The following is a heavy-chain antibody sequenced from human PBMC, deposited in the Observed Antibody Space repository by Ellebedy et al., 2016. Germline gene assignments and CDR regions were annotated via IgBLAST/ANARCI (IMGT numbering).Heavy chain of an antibody. D-gene: IGHD1-26*01. CDR1: GFTFSSYG. CDR3: AKASGVSGDY. Sequence: GGSLRLXCAASGFTFSSYGMHWVRQAPGKGLEWVAVISYDGSNKYYADSVKGRFTISRDNSKNTLYLQMNSLRAEDTAVYYCAKASGVSGDYWGQGTLVTVSS. CDR2: ISYDGSNK. J-gene: IGHJ4*02. V-gene: IGHV3-30*18.